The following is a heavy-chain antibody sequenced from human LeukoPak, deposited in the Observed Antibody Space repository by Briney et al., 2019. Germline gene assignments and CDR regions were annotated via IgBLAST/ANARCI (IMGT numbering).Heavy chain of an antibody. D-gene: IGHD3-9*01. CDR1: GYTFTSYG. V-gene: IGHV1-18*01. CDR3: ARVKDILTGYYLARLGYFDY. Sequence: ASVKVSCKASGYTFTSYGISWVRQAPGQGLEWMGWISAYNGNTNYAQKLQGRVTMTTDTSTSTAYMELRSLRSDDTAVYYCARVKDILTGYYLARLGYFDYWGQGTLVTASS. CDR2: ISAYNGNT. J-gene: IGHJ4*02.